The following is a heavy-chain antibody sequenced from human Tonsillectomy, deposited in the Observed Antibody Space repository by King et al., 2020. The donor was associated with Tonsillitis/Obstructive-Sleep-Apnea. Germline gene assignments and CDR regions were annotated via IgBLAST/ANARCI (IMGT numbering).Heavy chain of an antibody. D-gene: IGHD6-13*01. J-gene: IGHJ4*02. CDR1: GYSFTSYW. CDR2: IDPSDSYT. CDR3: ARGGILSAGATDF. V-gene: IGHV5-10-1*01. Sequence: QLVQFGVEVKKPGESLRISCKGSGYSFTSYWISWVRQMPGKGLEWMGRIDPSDSYTNYSPSFQGHVTISADKSISTACLQWGSLKASDTAMYYCARGGILSAGATDFWGQGTLVTVSS.